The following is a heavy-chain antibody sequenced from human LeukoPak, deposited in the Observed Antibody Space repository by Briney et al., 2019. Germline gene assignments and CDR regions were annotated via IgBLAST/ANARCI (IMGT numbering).Heavy chain of an antibody. CDR1: GGSISSSSYY. Sequence: SETLSLTCTVSGGSISSSSYYWGWIRQPPGKGLEWIGSIYYSGSTYYNPSLKSRVTISVDTSKNQFSLKLSSVTAADTAVYYCARQRNYYDSSHEAFDIWGQGTMVTVSS. CDR3: ARQRNYYDSSHEAFDI. CDR2: IYYSGST. D-gene: IGHD3-22*01. J-gene: IGHJ3*02. V-gene: IGHV4-39*07.